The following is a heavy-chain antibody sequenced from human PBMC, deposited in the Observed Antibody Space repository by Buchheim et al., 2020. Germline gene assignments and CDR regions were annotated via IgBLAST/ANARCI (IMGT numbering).Heavy chain of an antibody. CDR2: ISYDGSNK. V-gene: IGHV3-30*04. D-gene: IGHD2-2*01. CDR3: ARVSKYCSSTSCSPS. Sequence: QVQLVESGGGVVQPGRSLRLSCAASGFTFSSYAMHWVRQAPGKGLEWVAAISYDGSNKYYADSVKGRFTISRDNSKNTLYLQMNSLRAEDTAVYYCARVSKYCSSTSCSPSWGQGTL. CDR1: GFTFSSYA. J-gene: IGHJ5*02.